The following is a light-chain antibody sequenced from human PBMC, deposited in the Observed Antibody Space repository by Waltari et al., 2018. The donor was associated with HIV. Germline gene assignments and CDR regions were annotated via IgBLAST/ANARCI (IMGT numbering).Light chain of an antibody. Sequence: QSVLNQSPSASGTPGQRVIISCSGSSSNIGSNTVTWYQQFPGTAPKLLIYSYGQRPSGVPERFSGSNSAPSASLAISGLRSEDEADYYCATWDDSLNAWVFGGGTKLTVL. CDR1: SSNIGSNT. CDR2: SYG. V-gene: IGLV1-44*01. J-gene: IGLJ3*02. CDR3: ATWDDSLNAWV.